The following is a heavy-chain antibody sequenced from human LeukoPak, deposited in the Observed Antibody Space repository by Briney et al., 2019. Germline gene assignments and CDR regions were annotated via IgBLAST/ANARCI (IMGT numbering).Heavy chain of an antibody. J-gene: IGHJ5*02. CDR2: IYDSGST. Sequence: SETLSLTCTVAGGSIRDYYLSWIRQPPGKGLEWIGYIYDSGSTNYNPSLKSRVTISVDTSKKYLSLKLSSVTAADTAVYYCARDYYSENWFDPWGQGTLVTVSS. CDR3: ARDYYSENWFDP. CDR1: GGSIRDYY. D-gene: IGHD3-22*01. V-gene: IGHV4-59*01.